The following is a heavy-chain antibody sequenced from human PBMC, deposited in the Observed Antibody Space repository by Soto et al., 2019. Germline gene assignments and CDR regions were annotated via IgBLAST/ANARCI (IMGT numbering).Heavy chain of an antibody. D-gene: IGHD2-2*01. J-gene: IGHJ6*02. CDR2: IWYDGSNK. Sequence: CLTVSFAARGFTFSSYGTHWVRQAPGKGLEWVAVIWYDGSNKYYADSVKGRFTISRDNSKNTLYLQMNSLRAEDTAVYYCARDGPDLVVVPAATPTLYYGMDVCGQRTTVTVSS. CDR3: ARDGPDLVVVPAATPTLYYGMDV. CDR1: GFTFSSYG. V-gene: IGHV3-33*01.